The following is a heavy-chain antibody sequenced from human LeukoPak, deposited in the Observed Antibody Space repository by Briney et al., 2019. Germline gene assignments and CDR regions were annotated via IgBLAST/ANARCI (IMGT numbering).Heavy chain of an antibody. D-gene: IGHD6-19*01. Sequence: GESLKISCKASGYSFTAYWIAWVRQMPGKGLEWMGIIYPGDSDTRYSPSFQGQVTISADKSISTAYLQWSSLKASDTAMYYCARRQGSSGYFSYDYWGQGTLVTVSS. J-gene: IGHJ4*02. CDR1: GYSFTAYW. CDR3: ARRQGSSGYFSYDY. V-gene: IGHV5-51*01. CDR2: IYPGDSDT.